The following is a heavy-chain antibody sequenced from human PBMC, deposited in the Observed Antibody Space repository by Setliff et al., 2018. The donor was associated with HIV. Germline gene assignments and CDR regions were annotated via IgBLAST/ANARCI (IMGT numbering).Heavy chain of an antibody. Sequence: GASVKVSCKASGYTFTSYDINWVRQATGQGLEWMGWMNPNSGNTGDAQKFQGRFTMTRSTSMSTAYMELISLTYEDTAVYYCARDRLISVVRGLSDSWGQGTLVTVSS. CDR3: ARDRLISVVRGLSDS. V-gene: IGHV1-8*02. CDR1: GYTFTSYD. D-gene: IGHD3-10*01. CDR2: MNPNSGNT. J-gene: IGHJ4*02.